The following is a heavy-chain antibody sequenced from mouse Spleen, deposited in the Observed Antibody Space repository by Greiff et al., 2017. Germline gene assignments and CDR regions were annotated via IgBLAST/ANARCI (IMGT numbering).Heavy chain of an antibody. J-gene: IGHJ4*01. CDR3: AREYYDYDAMDY. D-gene: IGHD1-1*02. V-gene: IGHV5-4*01. CDR1: GFTFSSYA. Sequence: DVKLVESGGGLVKPGGSLKLSCAASGFTFSSYAMSWVRQTPEKRLEWVATISDGGSYTYYPDNVKGRFTISRDNAKNNLYLQMSHLKSEDTAMYYCAREYYDYDAMDYWGQGTSVTVSS. CDR2: ISDGGSYT.